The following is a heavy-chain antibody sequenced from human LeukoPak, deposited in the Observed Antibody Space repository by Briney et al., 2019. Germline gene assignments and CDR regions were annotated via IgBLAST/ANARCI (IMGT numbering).Heavy chain of an antibody. D-gene: IGHD3-22*01. CDR3: ARAAGLGYYYYFDY. CDR1: GGSISSYY. J-gene: IGHJ4*02. Sequence: PSETLSLTCTVSGGSISSYYWSWIRQPPGKGLEWIGYIYYSGSTNYNPSLKSRVTISVDTSKNQFSLKLSSVTAADTAVYYCARAAGLGYYYYFDYWGQGTLVTVSS. CDR2: IYYSGST. V-gene: IGHV4-59*01.